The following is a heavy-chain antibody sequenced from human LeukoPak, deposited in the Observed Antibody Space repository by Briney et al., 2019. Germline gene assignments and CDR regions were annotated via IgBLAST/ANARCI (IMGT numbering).Heavy chain of an antibody. V-gene: IGHV4-34*01. D-gene: IGHD3-10*01. Sequence: SETLSLTCAVYGGSFSGYYWSWIRQPPGKGLEWIGEINHSGSTNYNPSLKSRLTASVDTSKNQFSLNARSVTAADTAVYYCAKVASGGAKFDYWGQGTLVTVSS. J-gene: IGHJ4*02. CDR1: GGSFSGYY. CDR2: INHSGST. CDR3: AKVASGGAKFDY.